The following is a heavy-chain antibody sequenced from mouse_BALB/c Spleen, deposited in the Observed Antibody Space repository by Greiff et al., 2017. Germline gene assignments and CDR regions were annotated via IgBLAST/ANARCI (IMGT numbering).Heavy chain of an antibody. CDR3: SRRGYYDYDDYAMDY. D-gene: IGHD2-4*01. CDR2: IYPGRGIT. CDR1: GYTFTSYW. V-gene: IGHV1-55*01. Sequence: QVQLKQSGAELVKPGASVKMSCKASGYTFTSYWINWVKQRPGQGLEWIGDIYPGRGITNYNEKFKSKATLTLDTSSSTAYMQLSSLTSEDSAVYYCSRRGYYDYDDYAMDYWGQGTSVTVSS. J-gene: IGHJ4*01.